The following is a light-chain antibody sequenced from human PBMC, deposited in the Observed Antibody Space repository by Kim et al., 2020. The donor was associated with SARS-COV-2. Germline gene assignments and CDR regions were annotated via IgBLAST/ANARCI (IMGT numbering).Light chain of an antibody. J-gene: IGLJ3*02. CDR2: YAS. V-gene: IGLV3-21*04. Sequence: PGKTARITCGGNNIGSKSVHWYQQNPSQAPVLVIYYASDRPSGIPERFSGSNSGNAATLTISRVEAGDEADYYCQVWDSSSDHWVFGGGTQLTFL. CDR3: QVWDSSSDHWV. CDR1: NIGSKS.